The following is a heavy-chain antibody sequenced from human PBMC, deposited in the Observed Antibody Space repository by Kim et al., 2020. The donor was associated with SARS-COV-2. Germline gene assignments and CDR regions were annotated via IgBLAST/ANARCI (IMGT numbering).Heavy chain of an antibody. Sequence: HYAGSVKCRFIISRDDSKNTLYLRLNNLRAEDTALYYCAKDLWNYSAMDVWGQGTTVTVSS. D-gene: IGHD2-21*01. V-gene: IGHV3-23*01. J-gene: IGHJ6*02. CDR3: AKDLWNYSAMDV.